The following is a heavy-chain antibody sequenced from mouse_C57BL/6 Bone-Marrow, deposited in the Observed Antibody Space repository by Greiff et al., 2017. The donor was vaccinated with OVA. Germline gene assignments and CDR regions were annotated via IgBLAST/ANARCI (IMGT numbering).Heavy chain of an antibody. V-gene: IGHV1-15*01. D-gene: IGHD3-2*02. J-gene: IGHJ3*01. Sequence: SGAELVRPGASVTLSCKASGYTFTDYEMHWVKQTPVHGLEWIGAIDPETGGTAYNQKFKGKAILTADKSSSTAYMELRSLTSEDSAVYYCTRWLAQATGFAYWGQGTLVTVSA. CDR3: TRWLAQATGFAY. CDR1: GYTFTDYE. CDR2: IDPETGGT.